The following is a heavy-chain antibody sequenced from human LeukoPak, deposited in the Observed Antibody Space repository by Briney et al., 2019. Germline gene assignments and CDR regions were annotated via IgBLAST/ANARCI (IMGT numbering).Heavy chain of an antibody. CDR2: INPNSGGT. Sequence: ASVKVSCKASGYTFTGYYMHWVRQAPGQGLEWMGWINPNSGGTNYAQKFQGRVTMTRDTSISTAYMELSRLRSDDTAVYYCARGPLLLWFGELLYKFYYYYYMDVWGKGTTVTVSS. CDR3: ARGPLLLWFGELLYKFYYYYYMDV. V-gene: IGHV1-2*02. J-gene: IGHJ6*03. D-gene: IGHD3-10*01. CDR1: GYTFTGYY.